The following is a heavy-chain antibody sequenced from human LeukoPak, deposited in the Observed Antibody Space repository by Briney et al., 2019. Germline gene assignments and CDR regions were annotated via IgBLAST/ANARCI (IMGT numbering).Heavy chain of an antibody. D-gene: IGHD6-19*01. CDR3: ARNRAGTCSDY. Sequence: GGSLRLSCAASGFSFSSYEMNWVRQAPGKGLEWVSYISSSGTTIYYADSVKGRFTISRDNAKNSLYLQVNSLRAEDTAVYYCARNRAGTCSDYWGQGTLVTVSS. CDR2: ISSSGTTI. V-gene: IGHV3-48*03. CDR1: GFSFSSYE. J-gene: IGHJ4*02.